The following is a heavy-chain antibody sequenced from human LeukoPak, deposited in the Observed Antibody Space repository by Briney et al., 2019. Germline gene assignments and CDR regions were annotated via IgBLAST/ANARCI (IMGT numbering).Heavy chain of an antibody. CDR3: AKDPPTSSSPVGDY. CDR2: IRYDGSNK. J-gene: IGHJ4*02. CDR1: GFTFSSYG. Sequence: GGPLRLSCAASGFTFSSYGMHWVRQAPGKGLEWVAFIRYDGSNKYYADSVKGRFTISRDNSKNTLYPQMNSLRAEDTAVYYCAKDPPTSSSPVGDYWGQGTLVTVSS. D-gene: IGHD6-6*01. V-gene: IGHV3-30*02.